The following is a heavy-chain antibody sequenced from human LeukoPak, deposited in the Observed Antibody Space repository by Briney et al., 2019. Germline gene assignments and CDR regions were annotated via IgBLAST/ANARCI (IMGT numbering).Heavy chain of an antibody. J-gene: IGHJ4*02. Sequence: GRSLRLSCAASGFTVSSNYMSWVRQAPGKGLEWVSVIYSGGSTYYADSVKGRFTISRDNSKNTLYLQMNSLRAEDTAVYYCASLQTGDDKTWSDYWGQGTLVTVSS. CDR2: IYSGGST. CDR1: GFTVSSNY. V-gene: IGHV3-53*01. CDR3: ASLQTGDDKTWSDY. D-gene: IGHD7-27*01.